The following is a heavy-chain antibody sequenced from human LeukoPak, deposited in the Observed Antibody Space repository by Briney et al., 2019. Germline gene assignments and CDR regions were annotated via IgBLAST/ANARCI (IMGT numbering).Heavy chain of an antibody. CDR2: INHSGST. J-gene: IGHJ6*03. CDR3: ARGPRKAYYYDSSGYDYYYMDV. V-gene: IGHV4-34*01. CDR1: GGSFSGYY. D-gene: IGHD3-22*01. Sequence: PSETLSLTCAVYGGSFSGYYWSWIRQPPGKGLEWIGEINHSGSTNYNPSLKSRVTISVDTSKNQFSLKLSSVTAADTAVYYCARGPRKAYYYDSSGYDYYYMDVWGKGTTVTVSS.